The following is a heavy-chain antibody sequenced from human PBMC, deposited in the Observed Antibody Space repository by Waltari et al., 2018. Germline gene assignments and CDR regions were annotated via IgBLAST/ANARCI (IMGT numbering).Heavy chain of an antibody. CDR2: ISSTNTT. D-gene: IGHD5-12*01. V-gene: IGHV3-48*01. CDR3: ARGRNGYIQDVFDI. J-gene: IGHJ3*02. Sequence: EVHLVASGGGLVQPGESLRLSCAASGFTFSTYTMNWVRQAPGKGLEWVSYISSTNTTYYADYVKWRFTISRDNAKNSLYLQMNSLRAEDTALYYCARGRNGYIQDVFDIWGQGTMVSVSS. CDR1: GFTFSTYT.